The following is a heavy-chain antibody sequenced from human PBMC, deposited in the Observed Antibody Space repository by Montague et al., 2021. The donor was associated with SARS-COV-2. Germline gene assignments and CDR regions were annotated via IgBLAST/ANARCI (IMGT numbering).Heavy chain of an antibody. CDR3: AGERDYRRNFDF. J-gene: IGHJ4*02. V-gene: IGHV4-59*13. CDR2: IHKNENS. Sequence: SETLSLTCTVSGASISSYYWSWIRQTPGKGLEWIAYIHKNENSNYNPSLKSRVAISLDTSRSQIYLNMTSVTAADTAMYFCAGERDYRRNFDFWGQGALVSVS. CDR1: GASISSYY. D-gene: IGHD4-17*01.